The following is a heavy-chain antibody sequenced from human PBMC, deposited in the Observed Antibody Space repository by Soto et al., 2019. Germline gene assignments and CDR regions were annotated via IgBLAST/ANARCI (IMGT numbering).Heavy chain of an antibody. D-gene: IGHD6-13*01. J-gene: IGHJ4*02. CDR2: ISSTGTTI. CDR1: GFTFSNYG. Sequence: GGSLRLSCAASGFTFSNYGIYWVRQAPGKGLEWVAYISSTGTTIRYADSMKGRFTISRDNVKKSLYLQVNSLRDDDTAVYYCARDSSSWYGEGYFDYWGQGTLVTVSS. V-gene: IGHV3-48*02. CDR3: ARDSSSWYGEGYFDY.